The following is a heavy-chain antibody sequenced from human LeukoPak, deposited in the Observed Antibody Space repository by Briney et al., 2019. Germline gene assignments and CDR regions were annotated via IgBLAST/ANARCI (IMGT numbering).Heavy chain of an antibody. CDR2: IIPIFGTA. CDR1: GGTFSSYA. Sequence: GASVKVSCKASGGTFSSYAISWVRQAPGQGLEWMGGIIPIFGTANYAQKFQGRVTITADESTSTAYMELSRLRSDDTAVYYCARVRGRIAVAGTGGIWFDPWGQGTLVTVSS. V-gene: IGHV1-69*13. J-gene: IGHJ5*02. D-gene: IGHD6-19*01. CDR3: ARVRGRIAVAGTGGIWFDP.